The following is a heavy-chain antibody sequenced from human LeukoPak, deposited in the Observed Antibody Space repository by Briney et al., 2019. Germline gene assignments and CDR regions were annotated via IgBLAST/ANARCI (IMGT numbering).Heavy chain of an antibody. CDR3: ARDPPRYYDIFTGYFNYFDY. CDR2: ISAYNGNT. V-gene: IGHV1-18*01. D-gene: IGHD3-9*01. CDR1: GYTFTSYG. J-gene: IGHJ4*02. Sequence: ASVKVSCKASGYTFTSYGISWVRQAPRQGLEWMGWISAYNGNTNYAQKLQGRVTMTTDTSTSTAYMELRSLRSDDAAVYYCARDPPRYYDIFTGYFNYFDYWRQGTLVTVSS.